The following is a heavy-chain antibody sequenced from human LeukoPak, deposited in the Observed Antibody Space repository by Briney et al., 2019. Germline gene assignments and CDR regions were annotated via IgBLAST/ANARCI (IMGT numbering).Heavy chain of an antibody. CDR1: GGSISSSSYY. CDR2: IYYSGST. Sequence: PSETLSLTCTVSGGSISSSSYYWGWIRQPPVKGLEWIGSIYYSGSTYYNPSLKSRVTISVDTSKNQFSLKLSSVTAADTAVYYCATLVPITMVRGAKPDYWGQGTLVTVSS. CDR3: ATLVPITMVRGAKPDY. J-gene: IGHJ4*02. V-gene: IGHV4-39*01. D-gene: IGHD3-10*01.